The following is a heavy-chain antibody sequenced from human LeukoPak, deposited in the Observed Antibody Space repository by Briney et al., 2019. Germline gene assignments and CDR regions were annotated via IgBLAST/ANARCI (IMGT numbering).Heavy chain of an antibody. CDR1: GFAFSSHW. Sequence: GESLRLSYAASGFAFSSHWMNWVRQAPGKGLEWVANINREGSDKNYVDSVKGRFTISRDNAKNSLYLQVNSLRFEDTAVYYSARDGVPGGRDVWGQGTTVTVS. CDR2: INREGSDK. CDR3: ARDGVPGGRDV. J-gene: IGHJ6*02. D-gene: IGHD3-16*01. V-gene: IGHV3-7*01.